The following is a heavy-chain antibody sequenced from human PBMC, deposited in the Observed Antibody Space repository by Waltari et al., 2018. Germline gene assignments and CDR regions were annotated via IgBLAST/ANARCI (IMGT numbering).Heavy chain of an antibody. D-gene: IGHD5-18*01. CDR3: ARGYGGFDY. J-gene: IGHJ4*02. V-gene: IGHV4-59*11. Sequence: QVQLQESGPGLVKPSETLSLTCTVSGGSISSHYWSWIRQPPGKGLEWIGYIYYSGSTNYNPSLKSRVTISVDTSKNQFSLKLSSVTAADTAVYYCARGYGGFDYWGQGTLVTVSS. CDR1: GGSISSHY. CDR2: IYYSGST.